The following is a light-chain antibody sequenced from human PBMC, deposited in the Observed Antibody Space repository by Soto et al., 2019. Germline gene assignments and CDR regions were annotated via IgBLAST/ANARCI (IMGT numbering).Light chain of an antibody. V-gene: IGKV3-15*01. CDR2: GAS. Sequence: EIVLTQSPATLSVSPGERATLSCRASQSVSSNLAWYQQKPGQAPRLLIYGASTRATVIPAGFSGSGSGTEFTLTISSLQPEDFATYYCQQSYSTPVTFGQGTKVDIK. CDR3: QQSYSTPVT. J-gene: IGKJ1*01. CDR1: QSVSSN.